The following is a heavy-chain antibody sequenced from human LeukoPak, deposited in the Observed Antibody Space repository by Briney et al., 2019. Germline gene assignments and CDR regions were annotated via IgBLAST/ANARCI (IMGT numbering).Heavy chain of an antibody. CDR3: ARDQGSVRGVPDAFDI. J-gene: IGHJ3*02. CDR1: GYTFTGYY. V-gene: IGHV1-2*04. D-gene: IGHD3-10*01. CDR2: INPNSGGT. Sequence: ASVKVSCKASGYTFTGYYMHWVRQAPGQGLEWMRWINPNSGGTNYAQKFQGWVTMTRDTSISTAYMELSRLRSDDTAVYYCARDQGSVRGVPDAFDIWGQGTMVTVSS.